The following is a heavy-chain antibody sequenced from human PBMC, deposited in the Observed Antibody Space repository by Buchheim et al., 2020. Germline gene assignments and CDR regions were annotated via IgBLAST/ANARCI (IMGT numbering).Heavy chain of an antibody. D-gene: IGHD3-3*01. CDR2: ISGSGAPT. J-gene: IGHJ4*02. CDR1: GFTFSSYA. CDR3: ARDSNGWRGFILYYFDS. Sequence: EVQLLDSGGGLVQTGGSLRLSCAASGFTFSSYAMRWVRQAPGKGLEWGSAISGSGAPTYYADSVKGRFSISSDNSKNTLDVQMNSLRTEDTAVYYCARDSNGWRGFILYYFDSWGQGTL. V-gene: IGHV3-23*01.